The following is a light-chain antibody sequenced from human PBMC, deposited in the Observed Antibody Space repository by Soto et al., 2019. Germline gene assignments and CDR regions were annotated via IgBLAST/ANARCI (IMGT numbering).Light chain of an antibody. Sequence: DIQMTQSQSSLSASVGDRVTITCRASQGISNYLAWYQQKPGKVPKLVIYAASTLQSGVPSRFSGSGSGTDFTLTISSLKPEDVATDYCQKYNSAPWTFGQGTKVEIK. CDR2: AAS. J-gene: IGKJ1*01. V-gene: IGKV1-27*01. CDR1: QGISNY. CDR3: QKYNSAPWT.